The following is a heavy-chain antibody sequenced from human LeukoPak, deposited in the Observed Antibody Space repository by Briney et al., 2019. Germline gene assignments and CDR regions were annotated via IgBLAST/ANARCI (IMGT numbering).Heavy chain of an antibody. CDR1: GYTFTNYY. V-gene: IGHV1-46*01. CDR3: ARRSRDGYNLDY. D-gene: IGHD5-24*01. CDR2: INPSSGTS. Sequence: ASVKVSCKASGYTFTNYYLHWVRQAPGQGLEWMGIINPSSGTSSSAQKFQGRVTMTRDTSTSTVYMDLSSLRSEDTAVYYCARRSRDGYNLDYWGQGTLVTVSS. J-gene: IGHJ4*02.